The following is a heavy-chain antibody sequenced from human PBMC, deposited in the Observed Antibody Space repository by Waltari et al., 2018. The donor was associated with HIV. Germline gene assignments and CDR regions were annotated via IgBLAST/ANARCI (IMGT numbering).Heavy chain of an antibody. CDR2: INSYGSST. D-gene: IGHD6-13*01. V-gene: IGHV3-74*01. J-gene: IGHJ6*02. CDR1: GFTFSSYW. CDR3: ASGYSSSWRSDYYYYGMDV. Sequence: EVQLVESGGGLVQPGGSLRLSCAASGFTFSSYWMHWVRQAPGKGLVWVSRINSYGSSTSYADSVKGRFTIPRDNAKNTLYLQMNSLRAEDTAVYYCASGYSSSWRSDYYYYGMDVWGQGTTVTVSS.